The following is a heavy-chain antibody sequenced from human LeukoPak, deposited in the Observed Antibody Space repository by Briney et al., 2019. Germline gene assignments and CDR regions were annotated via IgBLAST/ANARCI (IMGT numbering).Heavy chain of an antibody. CDR1: GYTFSSYA. Sequence: GGSLRLSCAASGYTFSSYAMSWVRQAPGKGLEWVSAISGSGGSTYYADSVKGRFTISRDNSKNTLYLQMNSLRAEDTAVYYCAKQNRGYSYGFDYWGQGTLVTVSS. CDR3: AKQNRGYSYGFDY. J-gene: IGHJ4*02. D-gene: IGHD5-18*01. V-gene: IGHV3-23*01. CDR2: ISGSGGST.